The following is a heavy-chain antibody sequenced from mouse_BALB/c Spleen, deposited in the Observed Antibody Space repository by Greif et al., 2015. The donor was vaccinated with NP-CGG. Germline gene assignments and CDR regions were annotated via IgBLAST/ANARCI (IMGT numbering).Heavy chain of an antibody. CDR1: GYTFTSYW. J-gene: IGHJ3*01. V-gene: IGHV1S81*02. Sequence: VKLVESGAELVKPGASVKLSCKASGYTFTSYWMHWVKQRPGQGLEWIGEINPSNGRTNYNEKFKSKATLTVDKSSSTAYMQLRSLTSEDSAVFYCARSLYDYGTYWGQGTLVTVSA. CDR3: ARSLYDYGTY. D-gene: IGHD2-4*01. CDR2: INPSNGRT.